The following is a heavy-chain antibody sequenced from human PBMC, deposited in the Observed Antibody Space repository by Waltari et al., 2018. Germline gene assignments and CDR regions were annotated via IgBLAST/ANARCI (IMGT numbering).Heavy chain of an antibody. CDR2: IIPIFGTA. CDR3: ARVSYDSSGYYFDY. Sequence: QVQLVQSGAEVKKPGASVKVSCKASGYTFTSYDINWVRQATGQGLEWMGGIIPIFGTANYAQKFQGRVTITADESTSTAYMELSSLRSEDTAVYYCARVSYDSSGYYFDYWGQGTLVTVSS. D-gene: IGHD3-22*01. J-gene: IGHJ4*02. V-gene: IGHV1-69*01. CDR1: GYTFTSYD.